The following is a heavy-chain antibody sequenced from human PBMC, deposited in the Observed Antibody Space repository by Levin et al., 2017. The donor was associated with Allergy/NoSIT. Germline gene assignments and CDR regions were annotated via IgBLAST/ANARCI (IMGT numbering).Heavy chain of an antibody. J-gene: IGHJ4*02. CDR3: ARKAPGTSFDY. CDR2: ISSSSSSM. V-gene: IGHV3-48*01. Sequence: GGSLRLSCAASGFTFSTYSMNWVRQAPGKGLEWVSYISSSSSSMYHADSVKGRFTISRDNAKNSLYLQMNSLRAEDTAVYYCARKAPGTSFDYWGQGTLVTVSS. D-gene: IGHD6-13*01. CDR1: GFTFSTYS.